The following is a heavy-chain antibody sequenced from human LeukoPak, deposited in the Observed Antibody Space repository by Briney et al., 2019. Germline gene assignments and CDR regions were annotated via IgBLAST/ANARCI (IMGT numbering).Heavy chain of an antibody. CDR3: TRRGDYGDY. CDR2: ISGGGGST. CDR1: GFTFSRFT. J-gene: IGHJ4*02. Sequence: GGSLRLSCAASGFTFSRFTMGWVRQPPGKGLEWVSAISGGGGSTYYYADSVKGRFTISRDNSKNTAYLQMNSLKTEDTAVYYCTRRGDYGDYWGQGTLVTVSS. V-gene: IGHV3-23*01. D-gene: IGHD3-10*01.